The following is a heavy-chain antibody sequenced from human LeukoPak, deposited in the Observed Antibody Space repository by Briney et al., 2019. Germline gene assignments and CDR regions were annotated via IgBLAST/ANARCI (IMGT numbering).Heavy chain of an antibody. V-gene: IGHV4-39*01. CDR3: ARQGGDTMVRGVVRDWFDP. D-gene: IGHD3-10*01. CDR1: GDSISSSIYY. Sequence: SETLSLTCTVSGDSISSSIYYWGWLRQPTGKGLEWIGCIYYNGYTYYTSSLKSRVTIFVNTSKNQFSLKLISATAADTAVYYCARQGGDTMVRGVVRDWFDPWGQGTLVTVSS. J-gene: IGHJ5*02. CDR2: IYYNGYT.